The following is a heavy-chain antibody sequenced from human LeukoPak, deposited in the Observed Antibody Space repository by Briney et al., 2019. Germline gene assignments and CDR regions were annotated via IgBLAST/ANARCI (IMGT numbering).Heavy chain of an antibody. CDR1: GFIFSNYA. CDR2: ISGSSTI. V-gene: IGHV3-69-1*01. CDR3: ATSSGHLDY. D-gene: IGHD6-19*01. Sequence: PGGSLRLSCIASGFIFSNYAMHWVRQAPGKGLEWVSYISGSSTIYYADSVKGRFTISRDNAKSSLYLQMNSLRAEDTAVYYCATSSGHLDYWGQGTLVTVSS. J-gene: IGHJ4*02.